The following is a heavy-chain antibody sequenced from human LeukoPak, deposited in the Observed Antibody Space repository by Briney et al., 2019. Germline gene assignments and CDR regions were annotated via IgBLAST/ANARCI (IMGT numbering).Heavy chain of an antibody. J-gene: IGHJ4*02. CDR2: INHSGNT. D-gene: IGHD3-9*01. V-gene: IGHV4-34*01. Sequence: SETLSLTCAVYGGSFSGYYWTWIRQPPGKGLEWIGEINHSGNTNYNPSLKSRVTISVDTSKNQFSPNLSSVTAADTAVYYCARVAGVRYFDWLDYWGQGTLVTVSS. CDR3: ARVAGVRYFDWLDY. CDR1: GGSFSGYY.